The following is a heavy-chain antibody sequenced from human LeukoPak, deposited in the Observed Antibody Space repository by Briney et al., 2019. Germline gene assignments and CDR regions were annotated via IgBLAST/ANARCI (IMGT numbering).Heavy chain of an antibody. V-gene: IGHV3-21*01. Sequence: PGGSLRLSCAASGFTFSSYSMNWVRQAPGQGQERVSSISSSSSYIYNADSVKGRFTISRDDATNSLYLQMNSLRAEDTAVYYCARGGYSGSYQRPFDYWGQGTLVTVSS. CDR2: ISSSSSYI. CDR1: GFTFSSYS. D-gene: IGHD1-26*01. J-gene: IGHJ4*02. CDR3: ARGGYSGSYQRPFDY.